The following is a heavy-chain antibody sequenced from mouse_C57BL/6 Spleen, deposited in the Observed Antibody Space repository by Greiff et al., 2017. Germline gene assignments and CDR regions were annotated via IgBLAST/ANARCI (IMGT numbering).Heavy chain of an antibody. CDR2: IDPSDSYT. Sequence: QVQLQQSGAELVMPGASVKLSCKASGYTFTSYWMHWVKQRPGQGLEWIGEIDPSDSYTNYNQKFKGKSTLTVDKSSSTAYMQLSSLTSEDSAVYYCARSSGSSYFDYWGQGTTLTVSS. CDR3: ARSSGSSYFDY. J-gene: IGHJ2*01. D-gene: IGHD1-1*01. CDR1: GYTFTSYW. V-gene: IGHV1-69*01.